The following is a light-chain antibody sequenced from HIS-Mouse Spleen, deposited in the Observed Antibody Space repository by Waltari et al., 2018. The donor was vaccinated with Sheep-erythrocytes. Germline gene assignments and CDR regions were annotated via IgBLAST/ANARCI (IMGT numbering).Light chain of an antibody. CDR3: SSYTSSSTWV. V-gene: IGLV2-14*01. J-gene: IGLJ3*02. CDR2: EVS. CDR1: SSDVGGYNY. Sequence: QSALAQPASVSGSPGQAITIPCTGTSSDVGGYNYVPWYQPHPGQAPKLMIYEVSNRPSGVSNRFSGSKSGNTASLTISGLQAEDEADYYCSSYTSSSTWVFGGGTKLTVL.